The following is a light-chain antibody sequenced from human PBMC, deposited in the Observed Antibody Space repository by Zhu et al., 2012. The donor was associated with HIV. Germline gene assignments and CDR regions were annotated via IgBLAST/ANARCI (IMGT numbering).Light chain of an antibody. CDR2: KAS. CDR1: QSISTW. CDR3: QQYDSYSPT. J-gene: IGKJ1*01. Sequence: DIQMTQSPSTLSASVGDRVTIACRASQSISTWLAWYQQKPGKAPKVLIYKASTLQSGVPSRFSGSGSGTEFSLTISSLQPDDLATYYCQQYDSYSPTLGQGTKVEIK. V-gene: IGKV1-5*03.